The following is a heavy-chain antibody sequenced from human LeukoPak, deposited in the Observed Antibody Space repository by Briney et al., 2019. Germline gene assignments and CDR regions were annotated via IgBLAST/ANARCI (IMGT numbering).Heavy chain of an antibody. V-gene: IGHV1-18*01. CDR3: ASTVTTVYYYGMDV. CDR2: ISAYNGNT. CDR1: GYTFTSYG. D-gene: IGHD4-17*01. Sequence: ASVKVSCKASGYTFTSYGISWVRQAPGQGLEWMGRISAYNGNTNYAQKLQGRVTMTTDTSTSTAYMELRSLRSDDTAVYYCASTVTTVYYYGMDVWGQGTTVTVSS. J-gene: IGHJ6*02.